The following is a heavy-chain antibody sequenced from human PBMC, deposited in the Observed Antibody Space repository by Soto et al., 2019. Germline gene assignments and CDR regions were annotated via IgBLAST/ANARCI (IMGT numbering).Heavy chain of an antibody. CDR3: AKDMAVAAHGGFDY. V-gene: IGHV3-9*01. CDR1: GFTFDDYA. CDR2: ISWNSGSI. D-gene: IGHD6-19*01. J-gene: IGHJ4*02. Sequence: EVQLVESGGGLVQPGRSLRLSCAASGFTFDDYAMHWVRQAPGKGLEWVSGISWNSGSIGYADSVKGRFTISRDNAKNSLYLQMNSLRAEDTALYYCAKDMAVAAHGGFDYWGQGTLVTVSS.